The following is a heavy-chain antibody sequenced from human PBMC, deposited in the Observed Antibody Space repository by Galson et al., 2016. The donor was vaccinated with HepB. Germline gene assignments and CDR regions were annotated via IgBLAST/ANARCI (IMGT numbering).Heavy chain of an antibody. Sequence: QSGAEVKKPGESLRISCKGSGYSFTSYWISWVRQMPGKGLEWMGRIDPSDSYTNYSPSFQGHVTISADKSISTAYLQWSSLKASDTAIYYCARGPRSGSYSGWFDPWGQGTLVTVSS. J-gene: IGHJ5*02. D-gene: IGHD1-26*01. V-gene: IGHV5-10-1*01. CDR2: IDPSDSYT. CDR3: ARGPRSGSYSGWFDP. CDR1: GYSFTSYW.